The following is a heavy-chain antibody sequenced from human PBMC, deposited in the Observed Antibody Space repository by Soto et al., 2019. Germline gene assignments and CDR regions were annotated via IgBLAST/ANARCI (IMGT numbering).Heavy chain of an antibody. J-gene: IGHJ4*02. V-gene: IGHV2-5*02. Sequence: QITLKESGPSLVKPTETLTLTCSFSGFSLTTNGVGVGWIRQPPGKALEWLALIYWDNDRYYSPSLKTRLTITKDNSRSQVVLTLANVDPIDPATYFCAHRLAGYRAPWLWAYFDWWGQGTLVTVSS. D-gene: IGHD3-9*01. CDR2: IYWDNDR. CDR1: GFSLTTNGVG. CDR3: AHRLAGYRAPWLWAYFDW.